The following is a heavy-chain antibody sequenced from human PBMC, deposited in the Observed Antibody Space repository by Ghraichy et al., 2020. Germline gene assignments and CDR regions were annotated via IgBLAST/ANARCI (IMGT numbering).Heavy chain of an antibody. CDR2: LYHSETT. D-gene: IGHD2/OR15-2a*01. CDR3: ARLSTSSAS. V-gene: IGHV4-38-2*02. J-gene: IGHJ4*02. CDR1: GYSISTDYY. Sequence: SETLSLICTVSGYSISTDYYWAWFRQSPGKGLECIGNLYHSETTHYNPSFSSRVAISVDTSKNQFSLRLTSMTAADTAVYYCARLSTSSASWGQGTLVTVSS.